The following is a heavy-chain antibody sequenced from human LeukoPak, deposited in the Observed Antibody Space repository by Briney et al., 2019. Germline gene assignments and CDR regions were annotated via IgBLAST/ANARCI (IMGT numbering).Heavy chain of an antibody. V-gene: IGHV5-51*01. J-gene: IGHJ4*02. Sequence: GESLKISCKASGYSFTTYWIGWVRQMPGKGLEWMGIIYPAYSTAHYXPXXXGQVTISVDKSINTAYLQWSRLKASDTAMYYCGXXPKSXXXXYESDYWGQGTLVTVSS. CDR2: IYPAYSTA. CDR3: GXXPKSXXXXYESDY. D-gene: IGHD3-3*01. CDR1: GYSFTTYW.